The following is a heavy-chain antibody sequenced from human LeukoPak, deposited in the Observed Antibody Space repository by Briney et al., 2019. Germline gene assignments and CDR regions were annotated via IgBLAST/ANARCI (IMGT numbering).Heavy chain of an antibody. CDR2: MNPNSGNT. CDR3: ARVVMGAKDAFDI. V-gene: IGHV1-8*03. Sequence: SVKVSCKASGYTFTSYDINWVRQATGQGLEWMGWMNPNSGNTGYAQKFQGRVTITRNTSISTAYMELSSLRSEDTAVYYCARVVMGAKDAFDIWRQGTMVTVSS. CDR1: GYTFTSYD. D-gene: IGHD1-26*01. J-gene: IGHJ3*02.